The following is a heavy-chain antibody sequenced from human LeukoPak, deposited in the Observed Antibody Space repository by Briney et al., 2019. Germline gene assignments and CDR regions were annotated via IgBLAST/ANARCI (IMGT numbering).Heavy chain of an antibody. CDR2: INGRGDDD. V-gene: IGHV3-23*01. CDR1: GFIFSNHG. Sequence: GGSLRLSCEVSGFIFSNHGMTWVRQAPGKGLEWVAAINGRGDDDYYVASVKGRFTISRDNSRNTLYLHLTGLRTEDTAVYYCAKMEGPERRHHLGPWGQGTLVSVSA. D-gene: IGHD1-14*01. J-gene: IGHJ5*02. CDR3: AKMEGPERRHHLGP.